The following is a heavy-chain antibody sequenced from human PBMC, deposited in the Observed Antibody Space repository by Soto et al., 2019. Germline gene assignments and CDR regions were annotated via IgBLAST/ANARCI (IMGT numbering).Heavy chain of an antibody. CDR3: ARGVWAAYGGEAFDI. V-gene: IGHV1-69*01. D-gene: IGHD2-21*01. J-gene: IGHJ3*02. CDR2: IIPICGTA. CDR1: GGTFSSYA. Sequence: VQLVQSGAEVKKPGSSVKVSCKASGGTFSSYAISWVRQAPGQGREWMGGIIPICGTANYGQKFQGRVTIAADECTSAAYMEVSSLRAEDTAVYYCARGVWAAYGGEAFDIWGQGKMVTVSS.